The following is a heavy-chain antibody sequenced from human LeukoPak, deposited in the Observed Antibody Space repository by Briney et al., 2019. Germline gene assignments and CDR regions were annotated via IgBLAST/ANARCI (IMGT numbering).Heavy chain of an antibody. J-gene: IGHJ4*02. CDR2: INPNSGGT. Sequence: ASVKVSCKASGYTFTSYYMHWVRQAPGQGLEWMGWINPNSGGTNYAQKFQGRVTMTRDTTISTAYMELSKLRSDNTAVFYCARDYCSSTSCYAHFDYWGQGTLVTVSS. V-gene: IGHV1-2*02. D-gene: IGHD2-2*01. CDR1: GYTFTSYY. CDR3: ARDYCSSTSCYAHFDY.